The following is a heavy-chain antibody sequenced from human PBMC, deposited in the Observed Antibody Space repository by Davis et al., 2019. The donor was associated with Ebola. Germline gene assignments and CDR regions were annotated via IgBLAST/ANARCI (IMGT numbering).Heavy chain of an antibody. J-gene: IGHJ5*02. CDR1: GFTFRSYS. V-gene: IGHV3-21*01. CDR2: ISSSSGYI. CDR3: ARAKGGP. Sequence: GSLTLSCAASGFTFRSYSMNWVRQAPGKGLEWVSSISSSSGYIYYTDSVKGRFTISRDNAKNSLYLQMNSLRAEDTAVYYCARAKGGPWGQGTLVTVSS.